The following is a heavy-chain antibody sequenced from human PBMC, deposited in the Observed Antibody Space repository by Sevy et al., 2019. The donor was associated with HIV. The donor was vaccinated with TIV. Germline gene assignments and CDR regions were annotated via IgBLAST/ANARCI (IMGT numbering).Heavy chain of an antibody. CDR2: IYYSGST. CDR3: ARQRGQNYYFDY. Sequence: SETLSLTCTVSGGSISSSSYYWGWIRQPPGKGLEWIERIYYSGSTYYNPSLKSRVTISVDTSKNQFSLKLSSVTAADTAVYYCARQRGQNYYFDYWGQGTLVTVSS. J-gene: IGHJ4*02. CDR1: GGSISSSSYY. V-gene: IGHV4-39*01.